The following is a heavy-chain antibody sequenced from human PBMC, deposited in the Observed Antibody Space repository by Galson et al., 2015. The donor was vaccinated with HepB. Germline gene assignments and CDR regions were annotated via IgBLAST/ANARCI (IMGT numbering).Heavy chain of an antibody. D-gene: IGHD6-19*01. V-gene: IGHV3-30*18. CDR2: ISYDGSNK. Sequence: SLRLSCAASGFTFSSYGMHWVRQAPGKGLEWVAVISYDGSNKYYADSVKGRFTISRDNSKNTLYLQMNSLRAEDTAVYYCAKVLGYSSGWSTFDYWGQGTLVTVSS. CDR1: GFTFSSYG. CDR3: AKVLGYSSGWSTFDY. J-gene: IGHJ4*02.